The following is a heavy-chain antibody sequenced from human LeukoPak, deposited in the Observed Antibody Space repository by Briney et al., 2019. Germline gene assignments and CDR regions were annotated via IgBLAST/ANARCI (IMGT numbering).Heavy chain of an antibody. Sequence: PGGSLRLSCAASGFTFSSYAMSWVRQAPGKGLEWVSAISGSGGSKYYADSVKGRFTISRDNSKNTLYLQMNSLRAEDTAVYYCAKFLPTHIVVANYYFDYWGQGTLVTVSS. CDR2: ISGSGGSK. CDR1: GFTFSSYA. D-gene: IGHD2-21*01. CDR3: AKFLPTHIVVANYYFDY. V-gene: IGHV3-23*01. J-gene: IGHJ4*02.